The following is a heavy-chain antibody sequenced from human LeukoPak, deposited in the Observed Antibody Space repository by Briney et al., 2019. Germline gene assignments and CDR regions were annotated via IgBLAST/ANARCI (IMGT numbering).Heavy chain of an antibody. CDR1: GGSMSPYY. CDR2: IYYGGST. Sequence: PSETLSLTCTVSGGSMSPYYWSWIRQPPGKGLEWIGYIYYGGSTNYNPSLKSRVSMSVDTSKNQFSLKLNSVTAADTAVYYCARGNSYYDSSGAFDYWGQGTLVTVSS. V-gene: IGHV4-59*01. D-gene: IGHD3-22*01. J-gene: IGHJ4*02. CDR3: ARGNSYYDSSGAFDY.